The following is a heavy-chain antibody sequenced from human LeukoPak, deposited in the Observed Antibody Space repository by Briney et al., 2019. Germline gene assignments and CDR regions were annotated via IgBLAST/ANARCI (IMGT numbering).Heavy chain of an antibody. D-gene: IGHD2-2*01. CDR1: GFTFSNAW. V-gene: IGHV3-15*04. Sequence: KPGGSLRLSCAASGFTFSNAWMSWVRQAPGKGLEWVGRIESKTDGGTTDYAAPVKGRFTISRDDSKDTLYLQMISLKTEDTAVSYCTTGYCSSTSCWYYFDYWGQGTLVTVSS. CDR3: TTGYCSSTSCWYYFDY. J-gene: IGHJ4*02. CDR2: IESKTDGGTT.